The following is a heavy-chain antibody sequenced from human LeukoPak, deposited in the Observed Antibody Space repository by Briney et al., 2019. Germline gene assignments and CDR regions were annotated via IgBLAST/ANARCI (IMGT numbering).Heavy chain of an antibody. Sequence: ASVKVSCKASGHTFTGYYMHWVRQAPGQGLEWMGWINPNNGGPNYAPRFQGRVTMTRDTSISTAYMELSRLTSDDTAIYYCARGDSSKTYYWGQGTLVTVSS. CDR2: INPNNGGP. D-gene: IGHD6-6*01. J-gene: IGHJ4*02. CDR3: ARGDSSKTYY. V-gene: IGHV1-2*02. CDR1: GHTFTGYY.